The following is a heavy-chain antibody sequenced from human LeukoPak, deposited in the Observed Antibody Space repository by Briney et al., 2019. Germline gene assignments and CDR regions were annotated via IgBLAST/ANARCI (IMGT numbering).Heavy chain of an antibody. CDR3: ARGALWFGELLIGVYGMDV. CDR1: GFTFSSYE. J-gene: IGHJ6*02. D-gene: IGHD3-10*01. CDR2: ISSSGSTI. Sequence: HSGGSLRLSCAASGFTFSSYEMNWVRQAPGKGLEWVSYISSSGSTIYYADSVKGRFTISRDNAKNSLYLQMNSLRAEDTAVYYCARGALWFGELLIGVYGMDVWGQGTTVTVSS. V-gene: IGHV3-48*03.